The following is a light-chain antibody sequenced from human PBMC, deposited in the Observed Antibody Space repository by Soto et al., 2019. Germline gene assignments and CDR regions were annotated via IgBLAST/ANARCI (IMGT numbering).Light chain of an antibody. CDR2: NAS. CDR3: QQYNSYPWT. Sequence: DIQMTQSPSTLSASVGDRVTITCRASQSISSWWAWYQKKPGKAPKPLIYNASSLESGVPSRFSGIRSGTQFTLTLSSLPSDDSATYHCQQYNSYPWTFGQGTKVE. J-gene: IGKJ1*01. V-gene: IGKV1-5*01. CDR1: QSISSW.